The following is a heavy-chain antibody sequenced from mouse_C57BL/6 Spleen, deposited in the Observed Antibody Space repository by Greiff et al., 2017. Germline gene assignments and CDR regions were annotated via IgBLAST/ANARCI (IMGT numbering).Heavy chain of an antibody. CDR3: ARSAGYPYYFDY. Sequence: QVQLQQSGAELVRPGTSVKVSCKASGYAFTNYLIEWVKQRPGQGLEWIGVINPGSGGTNYNEKFKGKATLTADKSSSTAYMQLSSLTSEDSAVYFCARSAGYPYYFDYWGQGTTLTVSS. V-gene: IGHV1-54*01. J-gene: IGHJ2*01. D-gene: IGHD3-2*02. CDR2: INPGSGGT. CDR1: GYAFTNYL.